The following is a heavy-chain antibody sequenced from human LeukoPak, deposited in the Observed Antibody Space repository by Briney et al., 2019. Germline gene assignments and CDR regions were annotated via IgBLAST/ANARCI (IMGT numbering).Heavy chain of an antibody. V-gene: IGHV4-34*01. J-gene: IGHJ3*02. D-gene: IGHD4/OR15-4a*01. Sequence: KPSETLSLTCAVYGGSFSGYYWSWIRQPPGKGLEWIGEINHSGSTNYNPSLKSRVTISVDTSKNQFSLKLSSVTAADTAVYYCARQNSGANAFDIWGQGTMVTVSS. CDR1: GGSFSGYY. CDR3: ARQNSGANAFDI. CDR2: INHSGST.